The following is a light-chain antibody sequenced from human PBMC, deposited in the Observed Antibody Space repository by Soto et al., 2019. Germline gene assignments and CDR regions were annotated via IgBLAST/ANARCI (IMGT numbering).Light chain of an antibody. V-gene: IGLV1-44*01. J-gene: IGLJ6*01. Sequence: QAVVTQPPSASGTPGQGVTISCSGSSSNIGSNTVNWYLQLPGTAPNLLIYRNNQRPSGVPDRFSGSKSGTSASLAISGLQSEDDADYYCAAWDDSLNGYVFGTGTQLTVL. CDR2: RNN. CDR1: SSNIGSNT. CDR3: AAWDDSLNGYV.